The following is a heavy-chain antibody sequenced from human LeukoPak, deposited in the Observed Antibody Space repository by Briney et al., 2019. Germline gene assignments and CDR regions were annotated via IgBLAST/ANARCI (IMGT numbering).Heavy chain of an antibody. CDR1: GFTFSSYE. CDR2: ISTGGSTM. CDR3: ARGYYDSSGYYNGAY. J-gene: IGHJ4*02. V-gene: IGHV3-48*03. D-gene: IGHD3-22*01. Sequence: GGSLRLSCAVSGFTFSSYEMNWVRQAPGKGLEWVSYISTGGSTMYYADSVRGRLTISRDNAKNSLYLQMNSLRAEDTAVYYCARGYYDSSGYYNGAYWGQGTLVTVSS.